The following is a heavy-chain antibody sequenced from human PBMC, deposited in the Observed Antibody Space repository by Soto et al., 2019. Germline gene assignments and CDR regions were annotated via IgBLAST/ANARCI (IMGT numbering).Heavy chain of an antibody. CDR2: ISSSSSTI. D-gene: IGHD6-13*01. CDR3: ARDPRIAAAGTQGIGWFDA. CDR1: GFTFSSYS. Sequence: EVQLVESGGGLVQPGGSLRLSCAASGFTFSSYSMNWVRQAPGKGLEWVSYISSSSSTIYYADSVKGRFTISIDNAKNSLYLQMYSLRDEDTAVYYSARDPRIAAAGTQGIGWFDAWGQGTLVTVSS. V-gene: IGHV3-48*02. J-gene: IGHJ5*02.